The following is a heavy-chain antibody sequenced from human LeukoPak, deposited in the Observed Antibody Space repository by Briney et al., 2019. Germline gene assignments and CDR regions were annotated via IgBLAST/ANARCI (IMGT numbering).Heavy chain of an antibody. CDR2: ISGSGGST. Sequence: PGGSLRLSCAASGFTFSSYAMSWVGQAPGKGLEWVSAISGSGGSTYYADSVKGRFTISRDNSKNTLYLQMNSLRAEDTAVYYCAKAVHNNDAFDIRGQGTMVTVSS. CDR3: AKAVHNNDAFDI. CDR1: GFTFSSYA. D-gene: IGHD2/OR15-2a*01. J-gene: IGHJ3*02. V-gene: IGHV3-23*01.